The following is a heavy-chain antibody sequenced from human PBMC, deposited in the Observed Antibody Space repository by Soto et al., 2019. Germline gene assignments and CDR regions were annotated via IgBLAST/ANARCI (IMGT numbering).Heavy chain of an antibody. Sequence: TSEALSLTCAVSGVSISRSSYYWGWIRQPPGKGLEWIGSFYYSESTYYNPSLNSRVTISVDTSKNQFSLKLSSVTAADTAVYYCATSNWFDPWGQGTLVTVS. CDR1: GVSISRSSYY. V-gene: IGHV4-39*01. CDR2: FYYSEST. CDR3: ATSNWFDP. J-gene: IGHJ5*02.